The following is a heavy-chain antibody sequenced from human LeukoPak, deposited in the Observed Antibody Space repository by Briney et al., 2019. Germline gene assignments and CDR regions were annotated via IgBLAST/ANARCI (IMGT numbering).Heavy chain of an antibody. CDR1: GFTFGDYL. D-gene: IGHD6-19*01. CDR2: ISGGRT. Sequence: GGSLRLSCAASGFTFGDYLMSWFRQAPGKGLEWVSVISGGRTDYAASVKGRVTISRDDSTSIAYLQRTGLTTKAPAVNSCSRGSGWLSLYWGEGKLVTLSS. CDR3: SRGSGWLSLY. J-gene: IGHJ4*02. V-gene: IGHV3-49*03.